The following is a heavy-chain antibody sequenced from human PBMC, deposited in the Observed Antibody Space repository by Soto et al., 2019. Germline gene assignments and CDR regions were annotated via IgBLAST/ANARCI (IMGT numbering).Heavy chain of an antibody. Sequence: GGSLRLSCAASGFTFSSYAMTWVRLAPGKGLEWVSSISGSGANTFSADSVKGRFTISRDNAKNTLYLQMNSLSDEDTAVYYCARGVPGYYAVDVWGQGTTVTVSS. J-gene: IGHJ6*02. CDR3: ARGVPGYYAVDV. CDR1: GFTFSSYA. V-gene: IGHV3-23*01. CDR2: ISGSGANT.